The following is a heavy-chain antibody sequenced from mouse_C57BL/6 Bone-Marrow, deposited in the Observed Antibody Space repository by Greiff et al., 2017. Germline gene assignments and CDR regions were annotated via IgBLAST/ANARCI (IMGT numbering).Heavy chain of an antibody. Sequence: QVQLQQPGAELVKPGASVKLSCNASGYTFTSYWMHWVKQRPGQGLEWIGMIHPNSGSTNYNEKFKSKATLTVDKSSSTAYMQLSSLTSEDSAVYYCAGAYYYGIAWFAYWGQGTLVTVSA. V-gene: IGHV1-64*01. CDR3: AGAYYYGIAWFAY. D-gene: IGHD1-1*01. J-gene: IGHJ3*01. CDR1: GYTFTSYW. CDR2: IHPNSGST.